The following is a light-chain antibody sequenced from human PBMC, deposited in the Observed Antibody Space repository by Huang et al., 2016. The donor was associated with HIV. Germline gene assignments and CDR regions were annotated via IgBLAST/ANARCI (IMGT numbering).Light chain of an antibody. Sequence: DVVMTQSPDFLSVSPGEKATINCRSTQSLVYSHNSKNYFAWFQQKPGRPPRLLIYWAAKRESGVPERFTGSRSGTDFTLTINNLQAEDVARYYCQQYYKIPLTFGQGTTVEIK. V-gene: IGKV4-1*01. CDR3: QQYYKIPLT. CDR1: QSLVYSHNSKNY. CDR2: WAA. J-gene: IGKJ4*01.